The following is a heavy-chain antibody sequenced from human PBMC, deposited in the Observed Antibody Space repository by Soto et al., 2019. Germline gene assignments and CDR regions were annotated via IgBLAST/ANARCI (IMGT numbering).Heavy chain of an antibody. V-gene: IGHV3-7*04. CDR1: GFTFSSYW. CDR2: IKQDGSEK. J-gene: IGHJ6*02. Sequence: GGSLRLSCAASGFTFSSYWMSWVRQAPGKGLEWVANIKQDGSEKYYVDSVKGRFTISRDNAKNSLYLQMNSLRAEDTAVYYCARFYYDSSGYLPSPYYYYYGMDVWGHGTTVTVSS. D-gene: IGHD3-22*01. CDR3: ARFYYDSSGYLPSPYYYYYGMDV.